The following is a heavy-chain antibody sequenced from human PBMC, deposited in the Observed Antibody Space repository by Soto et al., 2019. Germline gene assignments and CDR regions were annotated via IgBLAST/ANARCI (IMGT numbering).Heavy chain of an antibody. CDR1: GFTFSSYG. J-gene: IGHJ4*02. CDR2: IWYDGSNK. CDR3: ARDNYDILTGYYDGRDY. Sequence: GGSLRLSCAASGFTFSSYGMHWVRQAPGNGLEWVAVIWYDGSNKYYADSVKGRFTISRDNSKNTLYLQMNSLRAEDTAVYYCARDNYDILTGYYDGRDYWGQGTLVTVSS. V-gene: IGHV3-33*01. D-gene: IGHD3-9*01.